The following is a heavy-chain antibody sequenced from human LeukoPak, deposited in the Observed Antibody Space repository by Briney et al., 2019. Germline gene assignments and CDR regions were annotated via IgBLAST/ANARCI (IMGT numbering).Heavy chain of an antibody. CDR1: GFTFSSYE. D-gene: IGHD2-2*03. V-gene: IGHV3-48*03. CDR2: ISSSGNII. Sequence: GGSLRLSCAASGFTFSSYEMNWVRQAPGQGLEWVSYISSSGNIIKYADSVKGRFTISRDNTKNSLFLQMNSLRGEDTAVYYCARDLGIVTGFDYWGQGTLVTVSS. J-gene: IGHJ4*02. CDR3: ARDLGIVTGFDY.